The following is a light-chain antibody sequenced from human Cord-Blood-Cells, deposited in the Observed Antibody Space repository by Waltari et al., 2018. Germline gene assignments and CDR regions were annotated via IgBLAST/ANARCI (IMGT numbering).Light chain of an antibody. J-gene: IGLJ2*01. Sequence: QSALTPPRSVSGAPRQPVTISCTGTTRYGRCYNYVSWYQQHPGKAPKLMIYDVSKRPSGVPDRFSGSKSGNTASLTISGLQAEDEADYYCCSYAGSYTLVFGGGTKLTVL. V-gene: IGLV2-11*01. CDR1: TRYGRCYNY. CDR2: DVS. CDR3: CSYAGSYTLV.